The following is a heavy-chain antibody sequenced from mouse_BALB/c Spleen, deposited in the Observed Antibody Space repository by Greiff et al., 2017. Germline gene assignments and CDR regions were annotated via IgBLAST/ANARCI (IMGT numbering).Heavy chain of an antibody. V-gene: IGHV1-4*01. CDR1: GYTFTSYT. CDR2: FNPSSGYT. Sequence: QVQLKVSGAELARPGASVKMSCKASGYTFTSYTMHWVKQRPGQGLEWIGYFNPSSGYTNYNQKFKDKATLTADKSSSTAYMQLSSLTSEDSAVYYCARSRFYAMDYWGQGTSVTVSS. CDR3: ARSRFYAMDY. J-gene: IGHJ4*01.